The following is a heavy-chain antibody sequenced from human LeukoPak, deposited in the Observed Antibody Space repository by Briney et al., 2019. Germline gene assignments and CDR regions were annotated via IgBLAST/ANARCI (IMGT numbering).Heavy chain of an antibody. D-gene: IGHD5-18*01. CDR1: GGSISSGGYY. V-gene: IGHV4-31*03. J-gene: IGHJ5*02. CDR2: IYYSGST. Sequence: SETLSLTCTVSGGSISSGGYYWSWIRQHPGKGLKWIGYIYYSGSTYYNPSLKSRVTISVDTSKNQFSLKLSSVTAADTAVYHCARIPVDTAMELNWFDPWGQGTLVTVSS. CDR3: ARIPVDTAMELNWFDP.